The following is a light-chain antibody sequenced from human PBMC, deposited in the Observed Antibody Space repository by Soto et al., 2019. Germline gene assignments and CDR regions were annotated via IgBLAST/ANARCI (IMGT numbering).Light chain of an antibody. V-gene: IGLV3-21*01. CDR2: YDS. CDR1: NIGSKS. J-gene: IGLJ2*01. Sequence: SYELTQPPSVSVAPGKTARITCGGNNIGSKSVHWYQQKPGQAPVLVIYYDSDRPSGIPERFAGSNSGNTATLTIGRVEAGDEADYYCQVWESSSDRRVFGGGTKVTVL. CDR3: QVWESSSDRRV.